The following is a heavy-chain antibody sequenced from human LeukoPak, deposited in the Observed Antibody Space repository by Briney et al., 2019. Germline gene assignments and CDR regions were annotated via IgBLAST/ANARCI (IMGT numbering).Heavy chain of an antibody. V-gene: IGHV3-53*01. CDR1: GCTLSSYY. Sequence: PGGSLRLSCAASGCTLSSYYMSWVRQPPGKGLEWVSVIYSGGSTYYTDPVKGRFTISRDNSKNTLYLQMNSLRAEDTAAYYCARATYCSGGSCYASDPWGQGILVTVSS. D-gene: IGHD2-15*01. CDR2: IYSGGST. J-gene: IGHJ5*02. CDR3: ARATYCSGGSCYASDP.